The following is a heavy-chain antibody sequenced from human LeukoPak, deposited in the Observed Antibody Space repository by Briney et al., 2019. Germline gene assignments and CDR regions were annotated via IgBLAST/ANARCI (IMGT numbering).Heavy chain of an antibody. J-gene: IGHJ4*02. CDR1: GGTFSSYA. V-gene: IGHV1-69*05. D-gene: IGHD6-13*01. Sequence: ASVKVSCKASGGTFSSYAISWVRQAPGQGLEWMGGIIPIFGTANYAQKLQGRVTMTTDTSTSTAYMELRSLRSDDTAVYYCATRIGIAAAPSSLDYWGQGTLVTVSS. CDR2: IIPIFGTA. CDR3: ATRIGIAAAPSSLDY.